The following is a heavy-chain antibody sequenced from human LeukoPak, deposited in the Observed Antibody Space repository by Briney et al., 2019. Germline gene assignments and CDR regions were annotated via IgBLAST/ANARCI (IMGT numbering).Heavy chain of an antibody. J-gene: IGHJ3*02. CDR3: ARGRDMVYSYGKRVAFDI. CDR2: IYHSGRT. CDR1: GYSISSGYY. Sequence: GPRLVKPSETLSLTCAVSGYSISSGYYWGWIRQPPGKGLEWIGSIYHSGRTYYNPSLKSRVTISVDTSKNQFSLKLSSVTAADTAVYFCARGRDMVYSYGKRVAFDIWGQGTMVTVSS. D-gene: IGHD5-18*01. V-gene: IGHV4-38-2*01.